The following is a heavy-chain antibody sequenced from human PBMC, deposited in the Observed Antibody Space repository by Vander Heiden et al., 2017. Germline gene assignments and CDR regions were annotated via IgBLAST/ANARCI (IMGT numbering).Heavy chain of an antibody. CDR1: GGSFSGYY. CDR3: ARGWYCTNGVCYFDY. D-gene: IGHD2-8*01. Sequence: QVQLQQWGAGLLKPSETLSLTCAVYGGSFSGYYWSWIRQPPGKGLEWIGEINHSGSTNYNPSLKSRVTISVDTSKNQFSLKLSSVTAADTAVYYCARGWYCTNGVCYFDYWGQGTLVTVSS. CDR2: INHSGST. V-gene: IGHV4-34*01. J-gene: IGHJ4*02.